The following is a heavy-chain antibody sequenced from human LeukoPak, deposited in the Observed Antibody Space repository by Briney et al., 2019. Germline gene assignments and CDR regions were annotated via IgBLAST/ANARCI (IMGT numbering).Heavy chain of an antibody. J-gene: IGHJ4*02. CDR2: INPNSGDT. CDR1: GYTFIGHY. D-gene: IGHD2-2*01. CDR3: ARDLIGCSATGCFFGY. Sequence: ASVTVSCKASGYTFIGHYIHWVRQAPGQGLEWMGRINPNSGDTSYAQKFQGRVTMTRDTSISTAYMELSRLTSDDTAVYYCARDLIGCSATGCFFGYWGQGTLVTVSS. V-gene: IGHV1-2*06.